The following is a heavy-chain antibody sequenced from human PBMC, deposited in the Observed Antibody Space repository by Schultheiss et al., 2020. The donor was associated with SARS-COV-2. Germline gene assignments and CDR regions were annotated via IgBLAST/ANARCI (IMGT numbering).Heavy chain of an antibody. Sequence: SQTLSLTCTVSGGSIRSGSYYWSWIRQHPGKGLEWIGYIYYSGSTYYNPSLKSRVTISVDTSKNQFSLKLSSVTAADTAVYYCAKDQLRDGWIQLWQSTSHLGYWGQGTLVTVSS. CDR1: GGSIRSGSYY. CDR3: AKDQLRDGWIQLWQSTSHLGY. D-gene: IGHD5-18*01. CDR2: IYYSGST. V-gene: IGHV4-31*03. J-gene: IGHJ4*02.